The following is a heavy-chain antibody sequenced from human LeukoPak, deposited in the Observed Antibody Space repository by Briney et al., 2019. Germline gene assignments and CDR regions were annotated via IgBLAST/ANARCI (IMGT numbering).Heavy chain of an antibody. D-gene: IGHD3-9*01. CDR3: AKFVLRHFDWLTNYFDY. V-gene: IGHV3-23*01. J-gene: IGHJ4*02. CDR1: GFTFSSYA. Sequence: PGGSLRLSCAASGFTFSSYAMSWVRQAPGKGLEWVSAISGSGGSTYYADSVKGRFTISRDNSKNTLYLQMNSLRAEDTAVYYCAKFVLRHFDWLTNYFDYWGQGTLVTVSS. CDR2: ISGSGGST.